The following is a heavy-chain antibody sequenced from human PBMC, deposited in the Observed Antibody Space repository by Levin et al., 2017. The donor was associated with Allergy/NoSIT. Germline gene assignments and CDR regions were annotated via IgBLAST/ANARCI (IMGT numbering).Heavy chain of an antibody. CDR1: GFSFSNAW. CDR2: IKSKTDGGTT. CDR3: TTDLSDILTGYPDY. J-gene: IGHJ4*02. D-gene: IGHD3-9*01. Sequence: SCAASGFSFSNAWMNWVRQAPGKGLEWVGRIKSKTDGGTTDYAAPVKGRFSISRDDSINTLYLQMNSLKTEDTAVYYCTTDLSDILTGYPDYWGQGTLVTVSS. V-gene: IGHV3-15*07.